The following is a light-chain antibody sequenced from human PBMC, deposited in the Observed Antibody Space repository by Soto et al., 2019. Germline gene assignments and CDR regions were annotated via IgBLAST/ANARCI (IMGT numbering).Light chain of an antibody. CDR3: SSYTSSSLYV. J-gene: IGLJ1*01. CDR1: NNDVGGYEP. V-gene: IGLV2-14*01. CDR2: DVS. Sequence: QSALTQPASVSGSPGQSITLSCTGTNNDVGGYEPVSWYQQHAGRAPRLIIYDVSNRPSGVSGRFSGSKFGNTASLTISGLQAEDEADYYCSSYTSSSLYVFGTGTKLTVL.